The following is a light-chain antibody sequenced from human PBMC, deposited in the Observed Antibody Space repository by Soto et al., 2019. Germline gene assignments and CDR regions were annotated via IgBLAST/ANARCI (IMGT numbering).Light chain of an antibody. Sequence: IVISQSTDSLAVALGESVNISCRSIHKNLYSSNNRNYLAWYQQKPGQPPKLLIYWASTRESGVPDRFSGSGSGTDFTLTIRSLQAEDVAVYYCQQYYSTPSITFGQGTRLEIK. CDR1: HKNLYSSNNRNY. CDR3: QQYYSTPSIT. CDR2: WAS. J-gene: IGKJ5*01. V-gene: IGKV4-1*01.